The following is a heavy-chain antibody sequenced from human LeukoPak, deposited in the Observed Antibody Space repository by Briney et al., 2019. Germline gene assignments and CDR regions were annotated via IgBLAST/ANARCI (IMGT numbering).Heavy chain of an antibody. J-gene: IGHJ4*02. CDR1: GFSFSSSG. CDR3: ARDPERYHFDY. D-gene: IGHD1-1*01. Sequence: GGSLRLSCATSGFSFSSSGVHWVRQAPGKGLEWVAVIWYDGNNKYYADSVVGRFTISRDNSKNTAYLQMNSLRAEDTAVYYCARDPERYHFDYWGQGTLVTVSS. V-gene: IGHV3-33*01. CDR2: IWYDGNNK.